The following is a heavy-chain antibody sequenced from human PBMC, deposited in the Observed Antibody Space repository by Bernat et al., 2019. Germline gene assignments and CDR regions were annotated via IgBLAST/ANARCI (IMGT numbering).Heavy chain of an antibody. CDR3: AKDLLSFRYDSSV. Sequence: EVQLLESGGGLVQPGGSLRLSCAASGFTFISYAMSWVRQAPGKGLEWFSAISGSGGSKYYADSVKGRFTISRDNSKNTLYLQMNSLRAEDTALYYCAKDLLSFRYDSSVWGQGTLVTVSS. V-gene: IGHV3-23*01. J-gene: IGHJ4*02. CDR1: GFTFISYA. D-gene: IGHD3-22*01. CDR2: ISGSGGSK.